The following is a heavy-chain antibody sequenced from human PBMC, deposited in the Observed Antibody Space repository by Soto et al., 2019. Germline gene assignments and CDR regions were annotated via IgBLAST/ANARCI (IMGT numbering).Heavy chain of an antibody. V-gene: IGHV4-34*01. Sequence: SESLSLTCAVYGGSFSGYYWSWIRQPPGKGLEWIGEINHSGSTNYNPSLKSRVTISVDTSKNQFSLKLSSVTAADTAVYYCARGYITLVRGVYKFDYWGQGTLVTVSS. CDR3: ARGYITLVRGVYKFDY. CDR2: INHSGST. CDR1: GGSFSGYY. D-gene: IGHD3-10*01. J-gene: IGHJ4*02.